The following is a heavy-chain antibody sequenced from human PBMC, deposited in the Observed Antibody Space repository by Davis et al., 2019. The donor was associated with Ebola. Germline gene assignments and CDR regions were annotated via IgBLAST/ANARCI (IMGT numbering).Heavy chain of an antibody. V-gene: IGHV3-30*18. CDR1: GFTFSSYG. D-gene: IGHD2-15*01. J-gene: IGHJ4*02. CDR2: ISYDGSNK. Sequence: GESLKISCAASGFTFSSYGMHWVRQAPGKGLEWVAVISYDGSNKYYADSVKGRFTISRDNSKNTLYLQMNSLRAEDTAVYYCAKGQTLVVVAATDYWGQGTLVTVSS. CDR3: AKGQTLVVVAATDY.